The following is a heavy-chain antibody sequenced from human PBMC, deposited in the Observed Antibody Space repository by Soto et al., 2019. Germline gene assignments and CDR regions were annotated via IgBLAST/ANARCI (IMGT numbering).Heavy chain of an antibody. CDR3: ARGGISSWDPFDY. Sequence: LSLTCTVSGGSISSYYWSWIRQPPGKGLEWIGYIYYSGSTNYNPSLKSRVTISVDTSKNQFSLKLSSVTAADTAVYYCARGGISSWDPFDYWGQGTLVTVSS. CDR2: IYYSGST. J-gene: IGHJ4*02. D-gene: IGHD6-13*01. CDR1: GGSISSYY. V-gene: IGHV4-59*01.